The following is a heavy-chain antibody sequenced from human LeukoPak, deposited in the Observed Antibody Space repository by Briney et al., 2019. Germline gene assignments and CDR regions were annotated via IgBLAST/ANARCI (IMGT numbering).Heavy chain of an antibody. D-gene: IGHD3-22*01. CDR1: GFTVSSNY. CDR2: ISGSGGST. J-gene: IGHJ4*02. Sequence: GGSLRLSCAASGFTVSSNYMSWVCQAPGKGLEWVSAISGSGGSTYYADSVKGRFTISRDNSKNTLYLQMNSLRPEDTAVYYCAKDPYNYDSSGYSPYYFDYWGQGTLVTVTS. V-gene: IGHV3-23*01. CDR3: AKDPYNYDSSGYSPYYFDY.